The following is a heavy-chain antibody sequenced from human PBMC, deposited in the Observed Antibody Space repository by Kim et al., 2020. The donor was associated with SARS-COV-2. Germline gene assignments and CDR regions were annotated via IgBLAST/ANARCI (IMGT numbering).Heavy chain of an antibody. CDR3: TREDAPPGPGFDC. J-gene: IGHJ5*01. V-gene: IGHV3-74*01. Sequence: YADSVKGRVTVSRDNARNTLYLQMNSLTAEDTAVYYCTREDAPPGPGFDCWGQGTLVTVSS.